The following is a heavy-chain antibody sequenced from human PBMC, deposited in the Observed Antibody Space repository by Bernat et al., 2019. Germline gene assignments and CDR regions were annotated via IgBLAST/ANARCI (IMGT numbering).Heavy chain of an antibody. V-gene: IGHV4-34*02. J-gene: IGHJ6*03. Sequence: QVQLQEWGAGLLKPSETLSLTCAVSGGSFSGYNWSWIRQPPGQGQEWIGVIYHSGSTNYDPALRLRVTISVDTSKNKFSLKLTSVTAADTAVYYCGRTNGVAGMYNYYYMDVWGKGTTVTVSS. CDR3: GRTNGVAGMYNYYYMDV. CDR2: IYHSGST. D-gene: IGHD2-8*01. CDR1: GGSFSGYN.